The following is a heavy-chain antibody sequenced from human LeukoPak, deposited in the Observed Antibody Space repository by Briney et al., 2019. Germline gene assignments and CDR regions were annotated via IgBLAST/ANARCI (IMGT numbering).Heavy chain of an antibody. J-gene: IGHJ2*01. Sequence: GGSLRLSCAASGFTFSSYGMHWVRQAPGKGLEWVAVISYDGSNKYYADSVKGRFTISRDNSKNTLYLQMNSLRAEDTAVHYCAKPDGDSSYWYFDLWGRGTLVTVSS. CDR2: ISYDGSNK. V-gene: IGHV3-30*18. CDR1: GFTFSSYG. CDR3: AKPDGDSSYWYFDL. D-gene: IGHD4-17*01.